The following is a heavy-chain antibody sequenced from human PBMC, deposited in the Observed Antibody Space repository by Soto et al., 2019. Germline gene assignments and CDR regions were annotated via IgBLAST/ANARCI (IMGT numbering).Heavy chain of an antibody. V-gene: IGHV3-30*04. CDR2: ISDDGTNK. D-gene: IGHD3-9*01. CDR1: GFTFSSYA. Sequence: QVQLVESGGGVVQPGRSLRLSCAASGFTFSSYAMHWVRQAPGTGLEWVGVISDDGTNKDYADSVKGRFTISRDKSKSTLELQMDSLRPEDAAVYYCARDGSYYDVLTEHYFDVWGQGTLVSVSA. CDR3: ARDGSYYDVLTEHYFDV. J-gene: IGHJ4*02.